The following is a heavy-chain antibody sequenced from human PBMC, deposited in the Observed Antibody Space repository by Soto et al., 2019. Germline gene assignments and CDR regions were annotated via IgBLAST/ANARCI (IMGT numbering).Heavy chain of an antibody. CDR3: ATDSWGIAARPNYYYYGMDV. V-gene: IGHV1-69*13. CDR1: GGTFSSYA. D-gene: IGHD6-6*01. Sequence: SVKVSCKASGGTFSSYAISWVGQAPGQGLEWMGGIIPISVTANHAQKFQGRVTITADESTSTAYMELSSLRSEDTAVYYCATDSWGIAARPNYYYYGMDVWGQGTKVTVSS. J-gene: IGHJ6*02. CDR2: IIPISVTA.